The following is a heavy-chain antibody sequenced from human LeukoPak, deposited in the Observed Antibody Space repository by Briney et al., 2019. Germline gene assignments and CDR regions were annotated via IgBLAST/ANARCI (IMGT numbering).Heavy chain of an antibody. CDR3: ARDSRPYYDFWSGYYVGAFSDY. CDR2: INPSGGST. Sequence: ASVKVSCKASGYTFTSYYMHWVRQAPGQGLEWMGIINPSGGSTSYAQKFQGRVTMTRDTSTSTVYMELSSLRSEDTAVYYCARDSRPYYDFWSGYYVGAFSDYWGQGTLVTVSS. CDR1: GYTFTSYY. V-gene: IGHV1-46*01. J-gene: IGHJ4*02. D-gene: IGHD3-3*01.